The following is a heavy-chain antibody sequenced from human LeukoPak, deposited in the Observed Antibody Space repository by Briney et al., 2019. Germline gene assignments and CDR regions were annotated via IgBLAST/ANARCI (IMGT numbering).Heavy chain of an antibody. CDR1: GFTFRDYP. V-gene: IGHV3-21*06. J-gene: IGHJ4*02. CDR2: ITGSSSSM. CDR3: GVAASSVSDFDS. Sequence: GGSLRLSCAASGFTFRDYPLNWVRQAPGKGLEWLSSITGSSSSMLYADSVRGRFTISRDNAKNSLYLQMDSLRADDTAIYYCGVAASSVSDFDSWGQGTLVTVSS. D-gene: IGHD1-26*01.